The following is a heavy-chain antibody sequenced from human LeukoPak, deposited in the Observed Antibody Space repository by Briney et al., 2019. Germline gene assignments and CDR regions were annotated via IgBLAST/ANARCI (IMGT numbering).Heavy chain of an antibody. V-gene: IGHV3-23*01. J-gene: IGHJ4*02. CDR1: GFTFSSYD. D-gene: IGHD1-26*01. Sequence: PGGSLRLSCAASGFTFSSYDMSWVRQAPGKGLEWVSGNSGSGGSTNHADSVKGRFTISRDNSKNTLYLQMNSLRAEDTALYFCAKKAQYNGNYPLDYWGQGTLVTVSS. CDR2: NSGSGGST. CDR3: AKKAQYNGNYPLDY.